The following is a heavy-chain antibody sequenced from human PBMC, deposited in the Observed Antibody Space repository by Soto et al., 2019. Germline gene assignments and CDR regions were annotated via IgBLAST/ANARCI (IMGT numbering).Heavy chain of an antibody. CDR3: ARDAIVVVVAATPYWYFDL. D-gene: IGHD2-15*01. CDR2: ISSSSSYI. CDR1: GFTFSSYS. Sequence: EVQLVESGGGLVKPGGSLRLSCAASGFTFSSYSMNWVRQAPGKGPEWVSSISSSSSYIYYADSVKGRFTISRDNAKNSLYLQMNSLRAEDTAVYYCARDAIVVVVAATPYWYFDLWGRGTLVTVSS. J-gene: IGHJ2*01. V-gene: IGHV3-21*01.